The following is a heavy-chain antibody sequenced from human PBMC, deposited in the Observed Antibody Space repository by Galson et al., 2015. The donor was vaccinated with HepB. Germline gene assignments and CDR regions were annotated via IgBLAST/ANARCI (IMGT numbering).Heavy chain of an antibody. J-gene: IGHJ4*02. V-gene: IGHV3-23*01. CDR3: AKPWATVTTSPGPYYFDY. Sequence: SLRLSCAASGFTFSSYAMSWVRQAPGKGLEWVSAISGSGGSTYYADSVKGRFTISRDNSKNTLYLQMNSLRAEDTAVYYCAKPWATVTTSPGPYYFDYWGQGTLVTVSS. CDR1: GFTFSSYA. CDR2: ISGSGGST. D-gene: IGHD4-17*01.